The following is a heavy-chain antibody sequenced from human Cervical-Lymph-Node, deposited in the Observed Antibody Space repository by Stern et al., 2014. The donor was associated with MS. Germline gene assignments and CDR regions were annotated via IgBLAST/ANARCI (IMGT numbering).Heavy chain of an antibody. Sequence: VQLVDSGGGVVQPGRSLRLSCVASGFSFSSYGMHWVRQAPGKGLEWVAVISYDGSNAYYADSVKGRFTISRDNSKNTLYLQLNSLRPEDTAVYYCAKDRGMIVVVTYSLDSWGQGTLVTVSS. CDR2: ISYDGSNA. V-gene: IGHV3-30*18. D-gene: IGHD3-22*01. CDR3: AKDRGMIVVVTYSLDS. CDR1: GFSFSSYG. J-gene: IGHJ4*02.